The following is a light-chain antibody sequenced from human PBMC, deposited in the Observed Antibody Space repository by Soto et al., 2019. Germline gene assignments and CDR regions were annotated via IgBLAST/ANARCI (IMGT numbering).Light chain of an antibody. V-gene: IGKV3-20*01. Sequence: IVLTQSPCTLSFSPWERSTLSFMSSDSVYESQIAWYQQKAGQAPRLVIYAISSRAAGIPDRFSGSGSGTDFTLTITRVEPEDFALYYCHQYASSFGTFGQGTKVDIK. J-gene: IGKJ1*01. CDR2: AIS. CDR1: DSVYESQ. CDR3: HQYASSFGT.